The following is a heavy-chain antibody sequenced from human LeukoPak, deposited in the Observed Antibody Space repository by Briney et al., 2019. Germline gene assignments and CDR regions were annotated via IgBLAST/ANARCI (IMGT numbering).Heavy chain of an antibody. J-gene: IGHJ4*02. CDR3: ARATAPYSGSYYLDY. Sequence: ASVKVSCKASGYTFTGYYMHWVRQAPGQGLEWMGRINPNSGGTNYAQKFQGRVTMTRDTSISTAYMELSRLRSDDTAVYYCARATAPYSGSYYLDYWGQGTLVTVSS. CDR1: GYTFTGYY. V-gene: IGHV1-2*06. D-gene: IGHD1-26*01. CDR2: INPNSGGT.